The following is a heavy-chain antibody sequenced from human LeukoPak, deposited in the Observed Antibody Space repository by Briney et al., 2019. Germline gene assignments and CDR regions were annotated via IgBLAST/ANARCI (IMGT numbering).Heavy chain of an antibody. CDR1: GGSISSYY. V-gene: IGHV4-4*07. CDR2: IYTSGST. D-gene: IGHD3-3*01. CDR3: ARETHYDFGPHYGMDV. Sequence: SETLSLTCTVSGGSISSYYWSWIRQPAGKGLEWIGRIYTSGSTNYNPSLKSRVTMSVDTSKNQFSLKLSSVTAADTVVYYCARETHYDFGPHYGMDVWGQGTTVTVSS. J-gene: IGHJ6*02.